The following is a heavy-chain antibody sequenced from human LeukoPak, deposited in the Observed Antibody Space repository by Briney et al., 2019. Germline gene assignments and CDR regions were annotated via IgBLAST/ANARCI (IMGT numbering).Heavy chain of an antibody. CDR1: GGSISSYY. J-gene: IGHJ4*02. V-gene: IGHV4-4*07. CDR3: ARDRRITMVRGASYYFDY. D-gene: IGHD3-10*01. CDR2: IYTSGST. Sequence: SETLSLTCTVSGGSISSYYWSWIRQPAGKGLEWIGRIYTSGSTNYNPSLKSRVTMSVDTSKNQFSLKLSSVTAADTAVYYCARDRRITMVRGASYYFDYWGQGTLVTVSS.